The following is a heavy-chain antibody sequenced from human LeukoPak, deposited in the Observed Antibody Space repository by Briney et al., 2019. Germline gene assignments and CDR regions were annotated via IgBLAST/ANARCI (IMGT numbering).Heavy chain of an antibody. Sequence: ASVKVSCKASGYTFTGYYMHWVRQAPGQGLEWMGWINPNSGGTNYAQKFQGRVTMTRDTSISTAYMELSRLRSDDTAVYYCARDRVVVVPAATRSSHYYYYGMDVWGQGTTVTVSS. CDR3: ARDRVVVVPAATRSSHYYYYGMDV. J-gene: IGHJ6*02. CDR2: INPNSGGT. V-gene: IGHV1-2*02. D-gene: IGHD2-2*01. CDR1: GYTFTGYY.